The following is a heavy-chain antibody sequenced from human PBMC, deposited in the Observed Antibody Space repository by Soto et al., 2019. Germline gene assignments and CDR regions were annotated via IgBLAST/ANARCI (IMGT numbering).Heavy chain of an antibody. V-gene: IGHV3-21*01. CDR2: ISSSSSYI. CDR1: GLTINTYS. J-gene: IGHJ4*02. Sequence: EVQLEESGGGLVKPGGSLRLSCVASGLTINTYSMMWVRQAPGKGLEWVSSISSSSSYIYYADSVKGRFTISRDNAKNSRYLQMNSLRAEDTAVYYCARDLYYYHSSGFNYWGQGTLVTVSS. CDR3: ARDLYYYHSSGFNY. D-gene: IGHD3-22*01.